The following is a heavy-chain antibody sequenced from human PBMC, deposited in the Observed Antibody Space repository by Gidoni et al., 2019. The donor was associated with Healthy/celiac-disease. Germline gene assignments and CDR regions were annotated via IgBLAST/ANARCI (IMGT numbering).Heavy chain of an antibody. CDR1: GGSISSSSYY. Sequence: QLQLQESGPGLVKPSEPLSLTCTVSGGSISSSSYYWGWIRQPPGKGLEWIGSIYYSGSTYYNPSLKSRVTISVDTSKNQFSLKLSSVTAADTAVYYWARDVFTAHSYFDYWGQGTLVTVSS. CDR2: IYYSGST. CDR3: ARDVFTAHSYFDY. V-gene: IGHV4-39*07. D-gene: IGHD2-21*01. J-gene: IGHJ4*02.